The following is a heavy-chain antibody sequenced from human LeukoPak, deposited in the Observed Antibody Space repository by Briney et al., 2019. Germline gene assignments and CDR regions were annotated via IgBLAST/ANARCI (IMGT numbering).Heavy chain of an antibody. CDR2: ISGSGGST. Sequence: PGGSLRLSCAASGFTFSNYAMNWVRQAPGKGLEWVSTISGSGGSTYYADSVKGRFTISRDNSKNTLYLQMSSLGAEDTAVYYCAKYTYCSGGNCYAHFDYWGQGTPVTVSS. D-gene: IGHD2-15*01. CDR3: AKYTYCSGGNCYAHFDY. CDR1: GFTFSNYA. J-gene: IGHJ4*02. V-gene: IGHV3-23*01.